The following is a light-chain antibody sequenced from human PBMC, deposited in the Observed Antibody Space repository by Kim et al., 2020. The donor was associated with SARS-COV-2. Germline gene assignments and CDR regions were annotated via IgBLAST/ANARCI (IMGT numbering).Light chain of an antibody. CDR3: QQYNEWPST. CDR1: QSVALR. V-gene: IGKV3-15*01. Sequence: LSVSPGERVTLSCRASQSVALRAWYQQKPGQAPRLVIHGASTRATGIPARFSGSGSETEFTLTISSLQSEDFAIYYCQQYNEWPSTFGQGTRLEIK. CDR2: GAS. J-gene: IGKJ5*01.